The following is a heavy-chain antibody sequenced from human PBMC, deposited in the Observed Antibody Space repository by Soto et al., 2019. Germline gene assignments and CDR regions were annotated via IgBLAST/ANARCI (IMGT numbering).Heavy chain of an antibody. D-gene: IGHD3-10*01. CDR1: GGSISSSSYY. CDR3: ARGVHKLDHNRLDQ. V-gene: IGHV4-39*01. Sequence: PSETMSLTCTVSGGSISSSSYYWGWIRQPPGKGLEWIGSIYYSGSTYYNPSLKSRVTISVDTSKNQFSLKLSSVTAADTAVYYCARGVHKLDHNRLDQWGQGTTVTV. J-gene: IGHJ5*02. CDR2: IYYSGST.